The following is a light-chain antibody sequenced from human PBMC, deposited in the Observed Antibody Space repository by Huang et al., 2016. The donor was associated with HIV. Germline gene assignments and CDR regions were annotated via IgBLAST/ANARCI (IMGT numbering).Light chain of an antibody. J-gene: IGKJ1*01. CDR3: MQGKHFPRT. Sequence: DIVMIQTPLSLSVTPGQPASISCKSSQSLLHSDGKTYLYWYLQKPGQSPHLLIYGVSSRFSGVPDRCSGSGSGTDFTLKISRVEAEDVGVYYCMQGKHFPRTFGQGTKVEIK. V-gene: IGKV2-29*02. CDR2: GVS. CDR1: QSLLHSDGKTY.